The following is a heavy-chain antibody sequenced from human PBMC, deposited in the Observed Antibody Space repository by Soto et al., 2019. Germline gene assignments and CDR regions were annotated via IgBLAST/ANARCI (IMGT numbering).Heavy chain of an antibody. J-gene: IGHJ3*02. CDR3: AKGHSGYDLLFFDI. V-gene: IGHV3-30*18. D-gene: IGHD5-12*01. CDR1: GFTFSSYG. CDR2: ISYDGSNK. Sequence: PGGSLRLSCAASGFTFSSYGMHWVRQAPGKGLEWVAVISYDGSNKYYADSVKGRFTISIDNSKNTLYLQMSSLRAEDTAVYYCAKGHSGYDLLFFDIWGQGTKVT.